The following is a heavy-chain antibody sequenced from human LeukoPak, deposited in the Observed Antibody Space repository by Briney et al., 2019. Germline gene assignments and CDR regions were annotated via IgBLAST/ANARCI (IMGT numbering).Heavy chain of an antibody. Sequence: GGSLRLSCTASGFTFASHSMTWVRQAPGKGLEWVANIKQDGSEKYYVDSVKGRFTISRDNAKNSLYLQMNSLRAEDTAVYYCAREGRYCSGGSCPTFDYWGQGTLVTVSS. CDR3: AREGRYCSGGSCPTFDY. V-gene: IGHV3-7*01. D-gene: IGHD2-15*01. J-gene: IGHJ4*02. CDR1: GFTFASHS. CDR2: IKQDGSEK.